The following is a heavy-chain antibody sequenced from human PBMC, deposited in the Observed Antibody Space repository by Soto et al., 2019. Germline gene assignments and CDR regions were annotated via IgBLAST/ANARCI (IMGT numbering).Heavy chain of an antibody. CDR3: TKVRADYYDSSGPNY. D-gene: IGHD3-22*01. CDR1: GFTFGDYA. V-gene: IGHV3-49*03. Sequence: GGSLRLSCTASGFTFGDYAMSWFRQAPGKGLECVGFIRSKAYGGTTEYAASVKGRFTISRDDSKSIAYLQMNSLKTEDTAVYYCTKVRADYYDSSGPNYWGRGTLVTVSS. J-gene: IGHJ4*02. CDR2: IRSKAYGGTT.